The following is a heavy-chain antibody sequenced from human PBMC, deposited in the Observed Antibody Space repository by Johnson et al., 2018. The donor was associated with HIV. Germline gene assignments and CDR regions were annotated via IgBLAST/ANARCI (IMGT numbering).Heavy chain of an antibody. CDR2: IWYDGSNK. V-gene: IGHV3-30*19. CDR3: ARAGSSSSGPRAFDI. D-gene: IGHD6-6*01. CDR1: GFTFSSYG. J-gene: IGHJ3*02. Sequence: QVQLVESGGDVVQPGKSLRLSCAASGFTFSSYGMHWVRQAPGKGLQWVAAIWYDGSNKYYADSVKGRFTISRDNSKNTLYLQMNSLRAEDTAVYYCARAGSSSSGPRAFDIWGQGTMVTVSS.